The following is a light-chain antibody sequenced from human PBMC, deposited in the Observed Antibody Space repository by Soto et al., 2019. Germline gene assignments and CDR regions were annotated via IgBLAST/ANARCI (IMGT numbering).Light chain of an antibody. J-gene: IGKJ3*01. CDR1: QSVSSY. V-gene: IGKV3-20*01. Sequence: EIVLTQSPATLSLSPGERATLSCRASQSVSSYLAWYQQKPGQAPRPLIYGTSSRATGIPDRFSGSGSGTDFTLTISRLEPEDFAVYYCQQYGTSLFSFGPGTKGDIK. CDR2: GTS. CDR3: QQYGTSLFS.